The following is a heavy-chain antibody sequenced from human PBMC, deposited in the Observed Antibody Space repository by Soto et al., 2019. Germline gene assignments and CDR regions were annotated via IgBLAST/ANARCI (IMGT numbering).Heavy chain of an antibody. J-gene: IGHJ5*02. CDR1: GFTFSSYA. CDR3: ARSHYDLHEYNWFDP. D-gene: IGHD1-26*01. CDR2: ISGSGGST. Sequence: EVQLLESGGGLVQPGGSLRLSCAASGFTFSSYAMSWVRQAPGKGLEWVSAISGSGGSTYYADSVKGRFTISRDNSKNTLYLQVNSLRAEDTAVYYCARSHYDLHEYNWFDPWGQGTLVTVSS. V-gene: IGHV3-23*01.